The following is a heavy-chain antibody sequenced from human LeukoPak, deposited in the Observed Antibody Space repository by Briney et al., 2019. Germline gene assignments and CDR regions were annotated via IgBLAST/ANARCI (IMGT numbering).Heavy chain of an antibody. V-gene: IGHV4-34*01. J-gene: IGHJ5*02. CDR3: ARGREPFDP. CDR1: GGSFSGYY. CDR2: INHSGST. Sequence: PSETLSLTCAVYGGSFSGYYWSWIRQPPGKGLEWIGEINHSGSTNYNPSLKSRVTISVDTSKNQFSLKLSSLTAADTAVYYCARGREPFDPWGQGTLVTVSS.